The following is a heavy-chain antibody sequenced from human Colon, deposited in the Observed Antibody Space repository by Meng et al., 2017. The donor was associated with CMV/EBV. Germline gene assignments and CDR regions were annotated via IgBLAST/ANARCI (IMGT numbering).Heavy chain of an antibody. CDR3: ARREYFGTESGT. V-gene: IGHV5-51*01. Sequence: GESLKISCQVSGNRFSNYWIGWVRQMPGKGLDWMAIIYTGDSDAVHNPSFQGRVTISADKSISTAYLQWSTLRASDTAMYYCARREYFGTESGTWGQGTMVTVSS. D-gene: IGHD2/OR15-2a*01. CDR2: IYTGDSDA. J-gene: IGHJ5*02. CDR1: GNRFSNYW.